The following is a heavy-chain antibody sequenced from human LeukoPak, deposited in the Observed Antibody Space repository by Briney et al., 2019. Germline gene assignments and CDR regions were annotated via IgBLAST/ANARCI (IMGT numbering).Heavy chain of an antibody. CDR2: ISTSSSYI. CDR3: ARVSRGKWELLGAHDY. V-gene: IGHV3-21*01. Sequence: GSLRLSCAASGFTFSSYSMNWVRQAPGKGLEWVSSISTSSSYIYYADSVKGRFTISRDNARKSLYLQMDSLRAEDTAVYYCARVSRGKWELLGAHDYWGQGTLVTVSS. CDR1: GFTFSSYS. J-gene: IGHJ4*02. D-gene: IGHD1-26*01.